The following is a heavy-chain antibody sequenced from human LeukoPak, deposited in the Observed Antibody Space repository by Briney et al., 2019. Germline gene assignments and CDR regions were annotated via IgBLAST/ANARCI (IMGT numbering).Heavy chain of an antibody. CDR2: IGGLGGST. CDR1: GFTFSSYA. J-gene: IGHJ4*02. CDR3: AKRPDRSYYDRTGYYYFDY. D-gene: IGHD3-22*01. V-gene: IGHV3-23*01. Sequence: AGRSLRLSCAASGFTFSSYAMSWVRQAPGKGLEWVSSIGGLGGSTFYAVSVKGRFTISRDNSKNTLYLQMNSLRAEDTAVYYCAKRPDRSYYDRTGYYYFDYWGQGTLVTVSS.